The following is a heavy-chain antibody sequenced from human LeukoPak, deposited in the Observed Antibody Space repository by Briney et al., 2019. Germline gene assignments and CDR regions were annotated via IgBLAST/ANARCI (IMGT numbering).Heavy chain of an antibody. CDR3: AKDMENYYDSSGYYQFDY. D-gene: IGHD3-22*01. CDR1: GFTFDDYA. Sequence: GGSLRLSCAASGFTFDDYAMHWVRQAPGKGLEWVSLISGDGGSTYYADSVKGRFTISRDNSKNSLYLQTNSLRTEDTALYYCAKDMENYYDSSGYYQFDYWGQGTLVTVSS. V-gene: IGHV3-43*02. CDR2: ISGDGGST. J-gene: IGHJ4*02.